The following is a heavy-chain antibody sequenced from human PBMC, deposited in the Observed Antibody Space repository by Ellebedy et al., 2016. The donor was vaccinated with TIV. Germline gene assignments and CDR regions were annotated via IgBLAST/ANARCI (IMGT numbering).Heavy chain of an antibody. CDR2: IGTAGDT. D-gene: IGHD5/OR15-5a*01. V-gene: IGHV3-13*01. J-gene: IGHJ4*02. CDR3: TRDIVYGPRVVFDY. Sequence: GESLKISXAASGFTFSSYDMHWVRQATGKGLEWVSAIGTAGDTYYPGSVKGRFAISRENAKNSLYLQMSSLRAEDTAVYYCTRDIVYGPRVVFDYWGQGTPVTVSS. CDR1: GFTFSSYD.